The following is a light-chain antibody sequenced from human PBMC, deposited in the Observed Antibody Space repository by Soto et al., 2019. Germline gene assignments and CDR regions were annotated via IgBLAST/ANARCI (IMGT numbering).Light chain of an antibody. CDR2: DVT. Sequence: QSALTKPASVSGSPGQSNTISCTGTSSDIGGYNFVSWYQQHPGKAPKLMIYDVTNRPPGLSDRFSGSKSGNTASLTISGLQAEDEADYYCSSYTTSSTLVFGGGTKLTVL. CDR1: SSDIGGYNF. J-gene: IGLJ3*02. V-gene: IGLV2-14*03. CDR3: SSYTTSSTLV.